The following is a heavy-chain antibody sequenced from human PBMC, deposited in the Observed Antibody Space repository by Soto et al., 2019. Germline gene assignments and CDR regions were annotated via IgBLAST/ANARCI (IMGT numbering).Heavy chain of an antibody. V-gene: IGHV4-34*01. CDR1: GGSFSGYY. CDR2: INHSGST. D-gene: IGHD1-1*01. J-gene: IGHJ4*02. Sequence: SETLSLTCSVYGGSFSGYYWSWIRQPPGKGLEWIGEINHSGSTNYNPSLKSRVTISVDTSKNQFSLKLSSVTAADTAVYYCARTQLERRCYFDYWGQGTLVTVSS. CDR3: ARTQLERRCYFDY.